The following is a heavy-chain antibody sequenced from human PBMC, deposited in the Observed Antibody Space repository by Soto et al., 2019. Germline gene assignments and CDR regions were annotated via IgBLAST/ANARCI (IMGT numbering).Heavy chain of an antibody. D-gene: IGHD3-10*01. CDR3: AKYLPKVWFGESSLDY. CDR1: GFTFISYA. Sequence: PGGSLRLSCAASGFTFISYAMSWVRQATGKGLEWVSAISGSGGSTYYADSVKGRFTISRDNSKNTLYLQMNSLRAEDTAVYYCAKYLPKVWFGESSLDYWGQATLVTVSS. J-gene: IGHJ4*02. CDR2: ISGSGGST. V-gene: IGHV3-23*01.